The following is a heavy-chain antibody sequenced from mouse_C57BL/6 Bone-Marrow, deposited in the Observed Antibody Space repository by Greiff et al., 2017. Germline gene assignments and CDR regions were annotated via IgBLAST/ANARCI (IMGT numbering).Heavy chain of an antibody. CDR3: ARRYGSRDWYFDV. CDR1: GFNIKNTY. V-gene: IGHV14-3*01. D-gene: IGHD1-1*01. Sequence: VQLKESVAELVRPGASVKLSCTASGFNIKNTYMHWVKQRPEQGLEWIGRIDPANGNTKYAPKFQGKATITADTSSNTAYLQLSSLTSEDTAIYYCARRYGSRDWYFDVWGTGTTVTVSS. CDR2: IDPANGNT. J-gene: IGHJ1*03.